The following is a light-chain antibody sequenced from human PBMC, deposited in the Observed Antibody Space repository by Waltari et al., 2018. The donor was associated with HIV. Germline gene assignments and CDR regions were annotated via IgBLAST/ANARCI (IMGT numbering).Light chain of an antibody. CDR2: WAT. V-gene: IGKV4-1*01. Sequence: DLVMTQSPDSLPVSPGERAPVNCASSPCSLNRCETRNDLAWYEQKARQRPKLRISWATTRESGVPARCRAGGSGTDVTLCIARQQGADEAVYHGQQYFRILPTFGGGTKVEMK. CDR1: PCSLNRCETRND. J-gene: IGKJ4*02. CDR3: QQYFRILPT.